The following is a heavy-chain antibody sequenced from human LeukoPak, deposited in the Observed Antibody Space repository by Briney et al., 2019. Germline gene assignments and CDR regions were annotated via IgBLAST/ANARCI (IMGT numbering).Heavy chain of an antibody. V-gene: IGHV3-21*01. Sequence: GGSLRLSCAASGFTFINYSMNWVRQAPGKGLEWVSSISPSSTYIYYADSVKGRFTISRDNAKNSLYLQMISLSAEDTAVYYCARDLERITLVQGVIPNWFDPWGQGTLVTVSS. CDR2: ISPSSTYI. D-gene: IGHD3-10*01. CDR1: GFTFINYS. CDR3: ARDLERITLVQGVIPNWFDP. J-gene: IGHJ5*02.